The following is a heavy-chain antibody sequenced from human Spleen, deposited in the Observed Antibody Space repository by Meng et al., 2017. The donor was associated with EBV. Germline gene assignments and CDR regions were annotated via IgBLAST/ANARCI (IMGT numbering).Heavy chain of an antibody. CDR3: AGGRGLPNY. V-gene: IGHV4-34*01. D-gene: IGHD4-17*01. CDR1: GESFSGNY. Sequence: QVQPQQWGAGLLKPSETLSLPCAVYGESFSGNYWTWIRQPPGKGLEWIGDINHSGITNYNPSLKSRATISADTSKNQFSLKMTSVTAADTALYYCAGGRGLPNYWGQGTLVTVSS. J-gene: IGHJ4*02. CDR2: INHSGIT.